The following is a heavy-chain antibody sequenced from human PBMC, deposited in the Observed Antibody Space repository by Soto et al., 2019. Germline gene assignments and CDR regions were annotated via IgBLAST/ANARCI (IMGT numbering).Heavy chain of an antibody. J-gene: IGHJ2*01. D-gene: IGHD3-22*01. CDR3: SYYRNCDHRDLHAFRTRRSFD. CDR1: GFTFSSYG. Sequence: GGSLRLSCAASGFTFSSYGMHWVRQAPGKGLEWVAVISYDGSNKYYADSVKGRFTISRDNSKNTLYLQMNSLRAEDTAVYYCSYYRNCDHRDLHAFRTRRSFD. CDR2: ISYDGSNK. V-gene: IGHV3-30*03.